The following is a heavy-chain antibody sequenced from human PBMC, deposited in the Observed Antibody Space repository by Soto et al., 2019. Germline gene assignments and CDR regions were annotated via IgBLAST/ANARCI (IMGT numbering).Heavy chain of an antibody. V-gene: IGHV1-8*01. Sequence: QVQLVQSGAEGKKPGASVKVSCKASGYTLTSYDINWVRQATGQGLEWMGWMNPNCGNTGYAQKCQCRVTITNSTSISTAYMELSRLRSEDTAVYYCAREKTSYGMDVWGQGTTVTVSS. CDR1: GYTLTSYD. CDR2: MNPNCGNT. CDR3: AREKTSYGMDV. J-gene: IGHJ6*02.